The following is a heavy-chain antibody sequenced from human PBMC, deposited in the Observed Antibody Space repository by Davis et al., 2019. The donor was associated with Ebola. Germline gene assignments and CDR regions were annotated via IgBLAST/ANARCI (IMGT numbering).Heavy chain of an antibody. J-gene: IGHJ5*02. CDR3: AKGRLIAVAGRAELVS. Sequence: GESLKISRAASGFTLSSNYMSWVRQAPGKGLEWVSVIYSGGSTYYADSVKGRFTISRDNSKNTLYLQMNSLRAEDTAIYYCAKGRLIAVAGRAELVSWGQGTLVTVSS. V-gene: IGHV3-53*01. CDR1: GFTLSSNY. D-gene: IGHD6-19*01. CDR2: IYSGGST.